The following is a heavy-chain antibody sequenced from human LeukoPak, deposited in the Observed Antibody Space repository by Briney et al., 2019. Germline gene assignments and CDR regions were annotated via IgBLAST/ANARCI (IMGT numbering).Heavy chain of an antibody. Sequence: GGSLRLLCAASGFTFSSYAMRWVRQAPGKGLEWVSAISGSGGSTYYADSVKGRFTNSRDNPKNTLSLQINSLRAEDTAVYYCAKDRIRFGELKYYFDYWGQGTLVTVSS. V-gene: IGHV3-23*01. CDR2: ISGSGGST. D-gene: IGHD3-10*01. CDR3: AKDRIRFGELKYYFDY. J-gene: IGHJ4*02. CDR1: GFTFSSYA.